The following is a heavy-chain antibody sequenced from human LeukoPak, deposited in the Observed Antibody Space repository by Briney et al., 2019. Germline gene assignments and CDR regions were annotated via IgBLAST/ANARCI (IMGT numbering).Heavy chain of an antibody. CDR3: ARSDSGYRS. CDR2: INSDGSNT. CDR1: GFTFSNYW. Sequence: PGGTLRLSCAASGFTFSNYWMHWVRQAPGKGLVWVSYINSDGSNTRYADSVKGRFTISRDNAKNTLYLQMNSLRDADTAVYYCARSDSGYRSWGQGTLVTLSS. V-gene: IGHV3-74*01. J-gene: IGHJ4*02. D-gene: IGHD3-22*01.